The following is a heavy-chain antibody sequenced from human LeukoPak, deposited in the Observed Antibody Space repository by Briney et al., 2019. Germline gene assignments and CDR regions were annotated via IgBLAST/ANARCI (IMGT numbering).Heavy chain of an antibody. CDR1: GGSISSYY. CDR2: IYYSGST. J-gene: IGHJ6*02. Sequence: KASETLSLTCTVSGGSISSYYWGWIRQPPGRGLECIGYIYYSGSTNYKSSLKSRVTISVDTSKNQFSLKLSSVTAADTAVYYCARAEIAAAGPFYGMDVWGQGTTVTVSS. D-gene: IGHD6-13*01. V-gene: IGHV4-59*08. CDR3: ARAEIAAAGPFYGMDV.